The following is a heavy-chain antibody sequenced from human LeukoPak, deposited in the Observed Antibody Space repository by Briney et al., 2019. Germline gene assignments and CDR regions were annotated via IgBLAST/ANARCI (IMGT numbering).Heavy chain of an antibody. D-gene: IGHD4-11*01. V-gene: IGHV4-34*01. Sequence: NPSETLSLTCAVYGESFSGYYWSWIRQPPGKGLEWIGEINHSGSTNYNPSLKSRVTISVDTSKNQFSLKLSSVTAADTAVYYCARLGSNSTFDYWGQGTLVTVSS. CDR1: GESFSGYY. J-gene: IGHJ4*02. CDR2: INHSGST. CDR3: ARLGSNSTFDY.